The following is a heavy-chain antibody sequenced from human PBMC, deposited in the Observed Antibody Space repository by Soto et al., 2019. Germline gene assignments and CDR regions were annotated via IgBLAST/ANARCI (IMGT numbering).Heavy chain of an antibody. J-gene: IGHJ3*02. Sequence: ASVKVSCKASGYTFTSYDINWVRQVTGQGLEWMGWMNPNSGNTGYAQKFQGRVTMTRNTSISTAYMELSSLRSEDTAVYYCAVPIAAAGTPAFDIWGQGTMVTVSS. CDR2: MNPNSGNT. V-gene: IGHV1-8*01. D-gene: IGHD6-13*01. CDR3: AVPIAAAGTPAFDI. CDR1: GYTFTSYD.